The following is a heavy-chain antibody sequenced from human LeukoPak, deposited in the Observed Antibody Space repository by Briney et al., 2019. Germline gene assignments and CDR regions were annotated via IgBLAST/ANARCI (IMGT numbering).Heavy chain of an antibody. CDR1: GGSFSGYY. Sequence: SETLSLPCAVYGGSFSGYYWSWIRQPPGKGLEWIGEINHSGSTNYNPSLKSRVTISVDTSKNQFSLKLSSVTAADTAVYYCARMRGYYYDSSGYSWNYWGQGTLVTVSS. D-gene: IGHD3-22*01. CDR3: ARMRGYYYDSSGYSWNY. CDR2: INHSGST. J-gene: IGHJ4*02. V-gene: IGHV4-34*01.